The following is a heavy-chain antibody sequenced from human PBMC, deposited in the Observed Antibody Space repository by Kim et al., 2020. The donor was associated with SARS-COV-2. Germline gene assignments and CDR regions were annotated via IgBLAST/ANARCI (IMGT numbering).Heavy chain of an antibody. D-gene: IGHD3-3*01. Sequence: RVTISVDTSKNQFSLKLSSVTAADTAVYYCARFRGITIFGVVTWGSFDIWGQGTMVTVSS. CDR3: ARFRGITIFGVVTWGSFDI. V-gene: IGHV4-59*01. J-gene: IGHJ3*02.